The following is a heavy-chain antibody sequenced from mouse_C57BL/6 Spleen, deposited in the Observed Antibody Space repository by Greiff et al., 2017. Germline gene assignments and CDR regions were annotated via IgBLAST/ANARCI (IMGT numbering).Heavy chain of an antibody. V-gene: IGHV7-3*01. CDR2: IRNKANGYTT. J-gene: IGHJ2*01. CDR1: GFTFTDYY. CDR3: ASAPYYYFDY. Sequence: EVNLVESGGGLVQPGGSLSLSCAASGFTFTDYYMSWVRQPPGKALEWLGFIRNKANGYTTEYSASVKGRFTISRDNSQSILYLQMNALRAEDSATYYCASAPYYYFDYWGQGTTLTVSS. D-gene: IGHD6-5*01.